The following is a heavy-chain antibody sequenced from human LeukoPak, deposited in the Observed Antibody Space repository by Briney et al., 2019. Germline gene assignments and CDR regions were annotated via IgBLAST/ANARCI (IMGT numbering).Heavy chain of an antibody. CDR3: ARYSGYEHDYGDYEYFDY. Sequence: SETLSLTCTVSGGSISSYYWSWLRQPPGKGLEWIGYIYYSGSTNYNPSLKSRVTISVDTSKNQFSLKLSSVTAADTAVYYCARYSGYEHDYGDYEYFDYWGQGTLVTVSS. CDR2: IYYSGST. D-gene: IGHD4-17*01. J-gene: IGHJ4*02. V-gene: IGHV4-59*08. CDR1: GGSISSYY.